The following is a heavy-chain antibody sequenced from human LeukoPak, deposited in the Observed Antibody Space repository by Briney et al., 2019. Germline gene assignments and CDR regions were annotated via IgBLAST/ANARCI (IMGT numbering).Heavy chain of an antibody. CDR2: IYYSGST. J-gene: IGHJ3*02. Sequence: PSETLSLTCTVSGGSVSSGSYYWSWIRQPPGKGLEWIGYIYYSGSTNYNPSLKSRVTISVDTSKNQFSLRLSSVTAADTAVYYCARVGGPFDIWGQGPMVTVSS. D-gene: IGHD3-16*01. CDR1: GGSVSSGSYY. V-gene: IGHV4-61*01. CDR3: ARVGGPFDI.